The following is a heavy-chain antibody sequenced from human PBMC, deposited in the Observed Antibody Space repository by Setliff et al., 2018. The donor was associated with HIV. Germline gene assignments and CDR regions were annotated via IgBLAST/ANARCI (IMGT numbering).Heavy chain of an antibody. J-gene: IGHJ4*02. CDR1: GFTLSTNGVS. CDR3: AHSGREVRGPYFDY. V-gene: IGHV2-5*01. CDR2: GYWNDNK. Sequence: SGPTLVNPTQTLTLTCPFSGFTLSTNGVSVGWIRQPPGKAPEWLALGYWNDNKQYSPSLRTRVTITKDTSKNRVVLTMTDLDPLDTATYYCAHSGREVRGPYFDYWGQGTLVTVSS. D-gene: IGHD3-10*01.